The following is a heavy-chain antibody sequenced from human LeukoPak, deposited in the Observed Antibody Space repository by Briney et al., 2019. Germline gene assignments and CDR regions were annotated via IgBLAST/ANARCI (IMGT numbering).Heavy chain of an antibody. CDR1: GLTVSGNY. J-gene: IGHJ4*02. V-gene: IGHV3-23*01. Sequence: PGGSLRLSCAASGLTVSGNYMGWVRQAPGKGLEWVSTISASGADTYYADSVRGRFTISRDNSRNALYLQLSRLRVDDTAFYYCPKPLLTPGNWGPGTLVTVSS. CDR3: PKPLLTPGN. D-gene: IGHD4-23*01. CDR2: ISASGADT.